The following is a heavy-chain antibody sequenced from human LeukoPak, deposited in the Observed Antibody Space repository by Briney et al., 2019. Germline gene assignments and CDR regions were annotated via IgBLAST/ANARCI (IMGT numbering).Heavy chain of an antibody. Sequence: SETLSLTCTVSGGSLIGEKLYWAWIRQAPGKALEWIGTISHTGDTYFNPALLSRLTMSVQTSTNQFYLRLASVSASDTATYFCARNTVTSTMHYWGQGILVTVS. V-gene: IGHV4-39*01. D-gene: IGHD4-17*01. CDR1: GGSLIGEKLY. CDR2: ISHTGDT. J-gene: IGHJ4*02. CDR3: ARNTVTSTMHY.